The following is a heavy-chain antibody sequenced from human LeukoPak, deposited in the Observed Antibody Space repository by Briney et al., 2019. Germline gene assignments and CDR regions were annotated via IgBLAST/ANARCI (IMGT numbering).Heavy chain of an antibody. CDR2: INPTSGAT. CDR3: AKNGDRGAYCTGGTCYPYFYYYMDV. CDR1: GYTFTVYY. J-gene: IGHJ6*03. D-gene: IGHD2-15*01. V-gene: IGHV1-2*02. Sequence: GASVKVSCKPSGYTFTVYYIHWVRQAPRQGLDWMGWINPTSGATNYAPKFQGRVTMTRDTSISTAYMELNSLRSDDTAIYYCAKNGDRGAYCTGGTCYPYFYYYMDVWGKGTTVTI.